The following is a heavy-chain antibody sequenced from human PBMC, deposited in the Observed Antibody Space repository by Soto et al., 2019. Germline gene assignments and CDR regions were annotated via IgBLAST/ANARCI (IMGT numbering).Heavy chain of an antibody. CDR3: ARGGFLERSDF. CDR1: GYAFTSHL. J-gene: IGHJ3*01. D-gene: IGHD3-3*01. CDR2: ISANSGNK. Sequence: QIQLVQSGGEVKKPGASVTVSCKVSGYAFTSHLLTWVRQAPGQGLDWVGWISANSGNKKYRQSLQGRVTMTTEASTSTAYLELRDLRLDDTAVYYCARGGFLERSDFWGQGTMVTVSS. V-gene: IGHV1-18*04.